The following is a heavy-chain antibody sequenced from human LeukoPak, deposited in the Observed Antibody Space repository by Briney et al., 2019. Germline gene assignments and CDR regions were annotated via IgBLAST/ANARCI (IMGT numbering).Heavy chain of an antibody. CDR1: GYSFTAFY. CDR3: ARDGEYGTGSYYRGCFDY. J-gene: IGHJ4*02. D-gene: IGHD3-10*01. CDR2: IHPRSGET. V-gene: IGHV1-2*02. Sequence: ASVTVSCKASGYSFTAFYIHWVRQAPGQGLEWMGWIHPRSGETNYAYKFRGRATMTRDTSISTTYMDLGSLGSDDTAVYYCARDGEYGTGSYYRGCFDYWGQGTLVTVSS.